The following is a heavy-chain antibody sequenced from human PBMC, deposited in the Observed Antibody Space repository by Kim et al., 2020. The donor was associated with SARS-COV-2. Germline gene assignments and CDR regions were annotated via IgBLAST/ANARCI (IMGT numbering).Heavy chain of an antibody. CDR3: ARETSRGDDAFDI. V-gene: IGHV4-34*01. J-gene: IGHJ3*02. CDR1: GESFRNFY. Sequence: SETLSLTCAVYGESFRNFYWSWIRQPPGKGLEWIGEINRRGTTNYNPSLKSRVTISVDTSKNQFSLKLNSVTAADTAVYYCARETSRGDDAFDIWGQGTMVTVSS. D-gene: IGHD3-10*01. CDR2: INRRGTT.